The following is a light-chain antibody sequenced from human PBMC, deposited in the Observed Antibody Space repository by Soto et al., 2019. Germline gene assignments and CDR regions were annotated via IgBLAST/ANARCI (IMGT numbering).Light chain of an antibody. Sequence: EIVLTQSPGTLSLSPGERATLSCRASQSISSYLAWYQQKPGQAPRLLMYDASNRATGIPARFSGSGSGTDFTLTISSLEPEDFAVYYCQHRSKWPSITFGQGTRLEIK. V-gene: IGKV3-11*01. CDR1: QSISSY. CDR3: QHRSKWPSIT. CDR2: DAS. J-gene: IGKJ5*01.